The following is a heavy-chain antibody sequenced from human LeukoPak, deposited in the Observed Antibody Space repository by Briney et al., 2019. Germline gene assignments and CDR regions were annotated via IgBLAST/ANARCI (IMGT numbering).Heavy chain of an antibody. V-gene: IGHV3-30-3*01. J-gene: IGHJ4*02. D-gene: IGHD3-10*01. CDR3: ARDRMDYYGSGMVGY. CDR2: ISYDGSNK. CDR1: GFTFSSYA. Sequence: GGSLRLSCAASGFTFSSYAMSWVRQAPGKGLEWVAVISYDGSNKYYANSVKGRFTISRDNSKNTLYLQMNSLRAEDTAVYYCARDRMDYYGSGMVGYWGQGTLVTVSS.